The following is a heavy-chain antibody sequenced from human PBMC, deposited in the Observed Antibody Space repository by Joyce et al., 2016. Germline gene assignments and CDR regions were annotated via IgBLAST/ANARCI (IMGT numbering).Heavy chain of an antibody. Sequence: QVQLVESGGGVVQPGRSLRLSCAASGFTVRSLGMHWFRQAPGKVMEWVAVVSYDGSNKYNAATVEGRFTTSREDSKNTLYLQINSLRSEDTALYDCTKYQREYNRGFYWYFDLWGRSTLVSVSS. V-gene: IGHV3-30*18. CDR3: TKYQREYNRGFYWYFDL. CDR2: VSYDGSNK. J-gene: IGHJ2*01. CDR1: GFTVRSLG. D-gene: IGHD5-18*01.